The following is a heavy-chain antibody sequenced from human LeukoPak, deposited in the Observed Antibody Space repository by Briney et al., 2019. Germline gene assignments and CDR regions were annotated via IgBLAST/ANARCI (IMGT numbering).Heavy chain of an antibody. CDR1: GGTFSSYA. Sequence: SVKVSCKASGGTFSSYAISWLRQAPGQGLEWMGRIIPILGIANYAQKFQGRVTITADKSTSTAYMELSSLRSGDTAVYYCVKNGIQLWSYDYWGQGTLVTVSS. V-gene: IGHV1-69*04. J-gene: IGHJ4*02. CDR3: VKNGIQLWSYDY. D-gene: IGHD5-18*01. CDR2: IIPILGIA.